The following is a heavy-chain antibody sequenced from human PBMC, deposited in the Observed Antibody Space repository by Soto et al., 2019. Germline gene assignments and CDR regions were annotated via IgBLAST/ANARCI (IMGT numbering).Heavy chain of an antibody. CDR3: VKTPASMAYDHYFDY. Sequence: EVQLVESGGGLVQPGGSLRLSCSASGFTFSSYAMHWVRQAPGKGLEYVSTISRSGNTTYYADSVKGRFTISRDNAKNTLYLQMSSLRPEDTAVYYCVKTPASMAYDHYFDYWGQGTLVTVSS. CDR1: GFTFSSYA. D-gene: IGHD5-12*01. J-gene: IGHJ4*02. V-gene: IGHV3-64D*06. CDR2: ISRSGNTT.